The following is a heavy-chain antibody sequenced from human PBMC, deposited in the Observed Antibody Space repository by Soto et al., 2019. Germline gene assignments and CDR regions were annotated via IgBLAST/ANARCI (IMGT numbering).Heavy chain of an antibody. J-gene: IGHJ5*02. Sequence: GASVKVSCKASGYTFTSYDINWVRQATGQGLEWMGWMNPNSGNTGYAQKFQGRVTMTRNTSISTAYMEPSSLRSEDTAVYYCAGEPVLMSQNWFDPWGQGTLVTVSS. CDR2: MNPNSGNT. CDR3: AGEPVLMSQNWFDP. D-gene: IGHD2-8*01. V-gene: IGHV1-8*01. CDR1: GYTFTSYD.